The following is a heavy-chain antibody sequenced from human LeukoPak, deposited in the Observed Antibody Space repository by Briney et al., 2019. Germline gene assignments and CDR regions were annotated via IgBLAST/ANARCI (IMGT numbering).Heavy chain of an antibody. D-gene: IGHD6-6*01. CDR3: ATGVGRGSSSFVPFDY. CDR1: GYSTSSDYY. J-gene: IGHJ4*02. V-gene: IGHV4-38-2*01. CDR2: SYHTAGT. Sequence: PPETPSLTCVVSGYSTSSDYYWGWIRRPPGKGLEWFGSSYHTAGTYYNPSLKRRVTISLDTSKNQFSLRLNSVTAADTAIYYCATGVGRGSSSFVPFDYWGRGMLVTVSS.